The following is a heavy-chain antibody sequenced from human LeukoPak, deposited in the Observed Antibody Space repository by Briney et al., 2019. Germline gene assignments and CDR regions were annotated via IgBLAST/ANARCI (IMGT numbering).Heavy chain of an antibody. CDR3: ARGGVTLNSLVDY. D-gene: IGHD5-18*01. CDR1: GGTFSSYA. Sequence: SVKVSCKASGGTFSSYAISWVRQAPGQGLEWMGGIIPIFGTANYAQKFQGRVTIAADESTSTAYMELSSLRSEDTAVYYCARGGVTLNSLVDYWGQGTLVTVSS. J-gene: IGHJ4*02. CDR2: IIPIFGTA. V-gene: IGHV1-69*13.